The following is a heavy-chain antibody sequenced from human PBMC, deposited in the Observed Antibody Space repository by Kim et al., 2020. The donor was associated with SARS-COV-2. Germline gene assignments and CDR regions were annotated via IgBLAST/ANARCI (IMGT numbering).Heavy chain of an antibody. D-gene: IGHD2-15*01. V-gene: IGHV3-21*01. CDR2: ISSSSSYI. CDR1: GFTFSSYS. CDR3: ARDGGYCSGGSCYSGSY. Sequence: GGSLRLSCAASGFTFSSYSMNWVRQAPGKGLEWVSSISSSSSYIYYADSVKGRFTISRDNAKNSLYLQMNSLRAEDTAVYYCARDGGYCSGGSCYSGSYWGQGTLVTVSS. J-gene: IGHJ4*02.